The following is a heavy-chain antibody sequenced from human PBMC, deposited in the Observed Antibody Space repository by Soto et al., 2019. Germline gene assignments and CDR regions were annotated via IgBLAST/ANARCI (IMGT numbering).Heavy chain of an antibody. CDR1: GFTFSSYS. CDR2: ISSSSSTI. D-gene: IGHD3-10*01. Sequence: GGSLRLSCAACGFTFSSYSMNWVRQAPGKGLEWVSYISSSSSTIYYADSVKGRFTISRDNAKNSLYLQMNSLRAEDTAVYYSARDMLLWFGELSPTEAFDIWGQGTMVTVSS. CDR3: ARDMLLWFGELSPTEAFDI. J-gene: IGHJ3*02. V-gene: IGHV3-48*01.